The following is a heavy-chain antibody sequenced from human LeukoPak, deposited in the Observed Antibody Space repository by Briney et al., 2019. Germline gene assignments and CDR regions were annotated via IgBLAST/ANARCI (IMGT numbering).Heavy chain of an antibody. D-gene: IGHD1-26*01. V-gene: IGHV3-21*01. J-gene: IGHJ4*02. CDR3: AIEDSGSYSW. CDR2: ISSSSSYI. Sequence: GGSLRLFCAVSLFTFSSYIMNWVRQAPGKGLEWVSSISSSSSYIYYADSVKGRSTISRDNAKNSLYLQMNSLRAEDTAVYYCAIEDSGSYSWWGQGTLVTVSS. CDR1: LFTFSSYI.